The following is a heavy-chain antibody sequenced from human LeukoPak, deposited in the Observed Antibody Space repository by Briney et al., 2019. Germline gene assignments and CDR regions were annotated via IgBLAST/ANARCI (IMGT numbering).Heavy chain of an antibody. J-gene: IGHJ3*02. CDR1: GGSISSGGYY. Sequence: PSQTLSLTCTVSGGSISSGGYYWSWIRQHPGKGLEWIGYIYYSGSTYYNPSLKSRVTISVDTSKNQFSLKLSSVTAADTAVYYCARVALEMATPRDGAFDIWGQGTMVTVSS. CDR2: IYYSGST. CDR3: ARVALEMATPRDGAFDI. D-gene: IGHD5-24*01. V-gene: IGHV4-31*03.